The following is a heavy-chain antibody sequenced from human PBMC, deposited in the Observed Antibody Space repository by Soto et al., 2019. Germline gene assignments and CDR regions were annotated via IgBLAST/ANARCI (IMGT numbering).Heavy chain of an antibody. V-gene: IGHV1-3*01. D-gene: IGHD2-8*01. CDR3: ARETLDCTNGVCYFFWFDP. CDR2: INAGNGNT. Sequence: ASVKVSCKASGYTFTSYAMHWVRQAPGQRLEWMGWINAGNGNTKYSQKFQGRVTITRDTSASTAYMELSSLRSEDTAVYYCARETLDCTNGVCYFFWFDPWGQGTLVTVSS. J-gene: IGHJ5*02. CDR1: GYTFTSYA.